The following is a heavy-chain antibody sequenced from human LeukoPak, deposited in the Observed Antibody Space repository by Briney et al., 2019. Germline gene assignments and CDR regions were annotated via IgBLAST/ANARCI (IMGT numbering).Heavy chain of an antibody. J-gene: IGHJ4*02. Sequence: GASVKVSCKASGYTFTSYAMNWVRQAPRQGLEWMGGIIPIFGTANYAQKFQGRVTITADESTSTAYMELSSLRSEDTAVYYCARNIPAAIPFDYWGQGTLVTVSS. V-gene: IGHV1-69*13. D-gene: IGHD2-2*01. CDR1: GYTFTSYA. CDR3: ARNIPAAIPFDY. CDR2: IIPIFGTA.